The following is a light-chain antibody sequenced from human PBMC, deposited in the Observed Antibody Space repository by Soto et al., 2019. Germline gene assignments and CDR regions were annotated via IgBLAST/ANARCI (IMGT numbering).Light chain of an antibody. J-gene: IGKJ1*01. V-gene: IGKV3D-15*01. CDR1: QSVSTN. CDR2: GAS. CDR3: QQYDQWPET. Sequence: EVVMTQSPATVSVPPGERATLSCRASQSVSTNLAWYQQKPGQAPRLLIYGASGRATAIPARFSGSGSGTEFTLTISSLQSEDCAIYYCQQYDQWPETFGQGTKV.